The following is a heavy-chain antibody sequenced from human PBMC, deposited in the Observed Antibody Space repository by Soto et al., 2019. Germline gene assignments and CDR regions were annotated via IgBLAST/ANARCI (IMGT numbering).Heavy chain of an antibody. CDR1: GYTFTSYD. V-gene: IGHV1-8*01. Sequence: ASVKASCKASGYTFTSYDINWVRQATGQGLEWMGWMNPNSGNTGYAQKFQGRVTMTRNTSKSTAYMELSGLRSEDTAVYYCARGVFVEYSSGWDDYYSYMDVWGKGTTVTVSS. D-gene: IGHD6-19*01. CDR3: ARGVFVEYSSGWDDYYSYMDV. J-gene: IGHJ6*03. CDR2: MNPNSGNT.